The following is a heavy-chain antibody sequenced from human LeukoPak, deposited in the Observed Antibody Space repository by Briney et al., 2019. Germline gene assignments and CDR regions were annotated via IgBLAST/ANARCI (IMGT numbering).Heavy chain of an antibody. J-gene: IGHJ6*02. V-gene: IGHV4-4*02. CDR2: INHSGST. CDR1: GGSISSSNW. CDR3: ARGRVAVAGTKWYYYGMDV. D-gene: IGHD6-19*01. Sequence: PSGTLSLTCAVSGGSISSSNWWSWVRQPPGKGLEWIGEINHSGSTNYNPSLKSRVTISVDTSKNQFSLKLSSVTAADTAVYYCARGRVAVAGTKWYYYGMDVWGQGTTVTVSS.